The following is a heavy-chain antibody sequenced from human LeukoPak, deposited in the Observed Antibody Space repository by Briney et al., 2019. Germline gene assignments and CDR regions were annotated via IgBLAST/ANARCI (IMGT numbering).Heavy chain of an antibody. V-gene: IGHV4-59*08. CDR1: GGSINSYY. D-gene: IGHD2-21*01. Sequence: SETLSLTCIVSGGSINSYYWSWIRQPPGKGLEWIAYIDNSGNTNYNPSLKSRVTISVDTSRNEFSLKVTYVTAADTAVYYCARHLAARLGGARFSDYWGQGTLDTVSS. CDR3: ARHLAARLGGARFSDY. J-gene: IGHJ4*02. CDR2: IDNSGNT.